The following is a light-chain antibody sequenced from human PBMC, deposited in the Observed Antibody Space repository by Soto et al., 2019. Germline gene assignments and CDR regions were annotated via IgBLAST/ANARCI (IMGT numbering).Light chain of an antibody. CDR3: VLYMGGGISV. Sequence: QAVVTQEPSFSVSPGGTVRLTCDLSSGSVSTGYYPSWYQQTPGQPPRTLIYNTNTRSSGVPGRFSGSILGNKAALTITGAQADDESDYYCVLYMGGGISVFGGGTKLTVL. CDR1: SGSVSTGYY. V-gene: IGLV8-61*01. J-gene: IGLJ3*02. CDR2: NTN.